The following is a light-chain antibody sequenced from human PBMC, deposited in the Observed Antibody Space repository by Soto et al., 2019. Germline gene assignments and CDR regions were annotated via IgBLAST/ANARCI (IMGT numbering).Light chain of an antibody. CDR3: CSYAGTITLL. J-gene: IGLJ2*01. CDR1: SSDVAIYDL. V-gene: IGLV2-23*01. CDR2: EGT. Sequence: QSALTQPASVSGSPGQSITISCTGTSSDVAIYDLVSWYQQHPGKAPKLVIYEGTKRPSGVSNRFSGSRSGNRASLTISGLQAEDEADYYCCSYAGTITLLFGGGTKLTVL.